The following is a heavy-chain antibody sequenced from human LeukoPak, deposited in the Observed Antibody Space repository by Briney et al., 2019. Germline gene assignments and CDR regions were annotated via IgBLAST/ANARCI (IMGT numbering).Heavy chain of an antibody. D-gene: IGHD5-18*01. CDR2: ISSSSSYI. J-gene: IGHJ6*03. CDR3: ARGYSYGSTYYYYYMDV. Sequence: GGSLRLSCEVSGFTFTDYWMNWVRQAPGKGLEWVSSISSSSSYIYYADSVKGRFTISRDNAKNSLYLQMNSLRAEDTAVYYCARGYSYGSTYYYYYMDVWGKGTTVTVSS. V-gene: IGHV3-21*01. CDR1: GFTFTDYW.